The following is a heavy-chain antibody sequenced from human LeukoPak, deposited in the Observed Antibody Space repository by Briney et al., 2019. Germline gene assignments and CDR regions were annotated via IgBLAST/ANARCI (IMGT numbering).Heavy chain of an antibody. CDR2: IKQDGSEK. Sequence: GGSLRLSCAASGFTFSSYWMSWVRQAPGKGLEWVANIKQDGSEKYYADSVKGRFTISRDNSKNTLYLQMNSLRAEDTAVYYCARDQNYYDSSGCVDYWGQGTLVTVSS. D-gene: IGHD3-22*01. CDR1: GFTFSSYW. CDR3: ARDQNYYDSSGCVDY. V-gene: IGHV3-7*01. J-gene: IGHJ4*02.